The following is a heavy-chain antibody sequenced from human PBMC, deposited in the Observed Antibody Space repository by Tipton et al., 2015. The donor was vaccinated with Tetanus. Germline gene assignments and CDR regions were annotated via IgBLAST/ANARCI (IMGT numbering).Heavy chain of an antibody. CDR3: AAESARGNNWFDP. Sequence: TLSLTCTVSGGSINTGDFLWTWIRQHPRTGLELIGYISNRGNSYSNPSLKGRVSLSVDKSASQFSLRLTSVTSADSAVYYCAAESARGNNWFDPWGQGVLVNVSS. J-gene: IGHJ5*02. CDR1: GGSINTGDFL. CDR2: ISNRGNS. V-gene: IGHV4-31*03.